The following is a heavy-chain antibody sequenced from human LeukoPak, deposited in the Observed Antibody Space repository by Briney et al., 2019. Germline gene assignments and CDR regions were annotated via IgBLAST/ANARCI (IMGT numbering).Heavy chain of an antibody. V-gene: IGHV3-66*02. CDR2: IYSGGNT. Sequence: PGGSLRLSCAASGFTVSSNYMSWVRQAPGKGLEWVSAIYSGGNTYYADSVKGRFTISRDNSKNTLYLQMNSLRAEDTAVYYCARDAVTIFGVVGYFDYWGQGTLVTVSS. D-gene: IGHD3-3*01. CDR1: GFTVSSNY. CDR3: ARDAVTIFGVVGYFDY. J-gene: IGHJ4*02.